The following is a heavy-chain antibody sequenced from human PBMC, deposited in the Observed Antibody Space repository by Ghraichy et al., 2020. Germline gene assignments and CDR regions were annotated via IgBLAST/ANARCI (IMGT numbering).Heavy chain of an antibody. CDR3: ARVHSLDFWRNKAFDI. V-gene: IGHV3-66*01. CDR1: GFTVSSNY. J-gene: IGHJ3*02. Sequence: GGSLRLSCAASGFTVSSNYMSWVRQAPGKGLEWVSVIYSGGSTYYADSVKGRFTISRDNSKNTLYLQMNSLRAEDTAVYYCARVHSLDFWRNKAFDIWGQGTMVTVSS. D-gene: IGHD3-3*01. CDR2: IYSGGST.